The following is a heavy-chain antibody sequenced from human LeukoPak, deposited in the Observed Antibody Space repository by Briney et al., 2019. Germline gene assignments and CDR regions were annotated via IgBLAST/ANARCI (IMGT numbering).Heavy chain of an antibody. Sequence: GGSLRLSCAASGFTFSSYGMHWVRQAPGKGLEWVAFIRYDGSNKYYADSVKGRFTISRDNAKNSLYLQMNSLRAEDTAVYYCAREQLYFGGCNDYWGQGTLVTVSS. D-gene: IGHD6-13*01. CDR3: AREQLYFGGCNDY. J-gene: IGHJ4*02. CDR2: IRYDGSNK. V-gene: IGHV3-30*02. CDR1: GFTFSSYG.